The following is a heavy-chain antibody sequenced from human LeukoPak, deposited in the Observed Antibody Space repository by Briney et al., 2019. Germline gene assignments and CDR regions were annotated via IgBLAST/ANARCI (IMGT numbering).Heavy chain of an antibody. V-gene: IGHV3-23*01. CDR2: ISGSGGST. CDR1: GFTFSSYA. J-gene: IGHJ5*02. CDR3: AKQPNYDILTGYENWFDP. Sequence: GGSLRLSCAASGFTFSSYAMSWVRQAPGTGLEWVSAISGSGGSTYYADSVKGRFTISRDNSKNTLYLQMNSLRAEDTAVYYCAKQPNYDILTGYENWFDPWGQGTLVTVSS. D-gene: IGHD3-9*01.